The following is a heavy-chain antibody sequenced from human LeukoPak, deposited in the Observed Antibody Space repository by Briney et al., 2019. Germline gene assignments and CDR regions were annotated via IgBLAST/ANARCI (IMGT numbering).Heavy chain of an antibody. CDR3: ARAVTYSSSWYTFPWFDP. CDR1: GGSFSGYY. V-gene: IGHV4-34*01. D-gene: IGHD6-13*01. CDR2: INHSGST. Sequence: SETLSLTCAVYGGSFSGYYWSWIRQPPGKGLEWIGEINHSGSTNYNPSLKSRVTISVDTSKNQFSLKLSSVTAADTAVYYCARAVTYSSSWYTFPWFDPWGQGTLVTVSS. J-gene: IGHJ5*02.